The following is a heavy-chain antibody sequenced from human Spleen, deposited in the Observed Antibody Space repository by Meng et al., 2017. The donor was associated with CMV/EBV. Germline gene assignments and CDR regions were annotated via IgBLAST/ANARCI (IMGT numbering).Heavy chain of an antibody. D-gene: IGHD2-2*01. CDR1: GGSISSSSYY. CDR2: IYYSGST. V-gene: IGHV4-39*07. Sequence: SETLSLTCTVSGGSISSSSYYWGWIRHPPGKGLECFGRIYYSGSTYSNPSLKSRVTISVDTSKNQFSLKLSSVTAADTTVYYCARKGYCSSTSCAYDFDYWGQGTLVTVSS. CDR3: ARKGYCSSTSCAYDFDY. J-gene: IGHJ4*02.